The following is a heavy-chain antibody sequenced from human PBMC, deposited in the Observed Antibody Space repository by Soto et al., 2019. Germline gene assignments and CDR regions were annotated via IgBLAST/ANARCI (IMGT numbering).Heavy chain of an antibody. D-gene: IGHD3-3*01. CDR3: ARGGITIFGVVIAPPYYYSGMDV. J-gene: IGHJ6*02. Sequence: PSETLSLTCTVSGGSISSGDYYWSWIRQPPGKGLEGIGYIYYSGSTYYNPSLKSRVTISVDTSKTQFSLKLSSVTAADTAVYYCARGGITIFGVVIAPPYYYSGMDVWGQGTTVTVSS. CDR2: IYYSGST. V-gene: IGHV4-30-4*01. CDR1: GGSISSGDYY.